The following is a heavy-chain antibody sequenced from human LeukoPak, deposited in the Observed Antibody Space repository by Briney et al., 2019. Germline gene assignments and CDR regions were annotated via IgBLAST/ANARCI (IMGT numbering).Heavy chain of an antibody. V-gene: IGHV3-7*03. CDR2: IQEDGKKE. CDR3: AKEGNNDYGDYGGYFDN. J-gene: IGHJ4*02. Sequence: GGSLRLSCEASGFTFTKFWMSWVRQAPGKGLEWVANIQEDGKKENYVDSVRGRFTISRDNSKNTLYLQMNSLRAEDTAVYYCAKEGNNDYGDYGGYFDNWGQGTLVTVSS. D-gene: IGHD4-17*01. CDR1: GFTFTKFW.